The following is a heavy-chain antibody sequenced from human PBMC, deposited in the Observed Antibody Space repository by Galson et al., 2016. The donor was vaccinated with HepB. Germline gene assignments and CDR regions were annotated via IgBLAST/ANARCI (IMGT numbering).Heavy chain of an antibody. V-gene: IGHV4-39*06. D-gene: IGHD3-16*01. CDR2: IYHHGNS. Sequence: SETLSLTCTVSGGSITTSEHFWGWIRQPPGKGLEWIGSIYHHGNSYYNPSLKSRITISVDTSKNQFPLKLNSVTAADTAVYYCARDLNYVWDYWGQGALVTVSS. CDR3: ARDLNYVWDY. CDR1: GGSITTSEHF. J-gene: IGHJ4*02.